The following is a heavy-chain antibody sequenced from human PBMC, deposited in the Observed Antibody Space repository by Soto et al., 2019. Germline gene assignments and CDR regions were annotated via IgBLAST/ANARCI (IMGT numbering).Heavy chain of an antibody. CDR3: ARAPYSSGWFTFDY. CDR1: GVSISSYY. D-gene: IGHD6-19*01. V-gene: IGHV4-59*01. CDR2: IYYSGST. J-gene: IGHJ4*02. Sequence: PSETLSLTCTVSGVSISSYYWSWIRQPPGKGLEWIGYIYYSGSTNYNPSLKSRVTISVDTSKNQFSLKLSSVTAADTAVYYCARAPYSSGWFTFDYWGQGTLVTVS.